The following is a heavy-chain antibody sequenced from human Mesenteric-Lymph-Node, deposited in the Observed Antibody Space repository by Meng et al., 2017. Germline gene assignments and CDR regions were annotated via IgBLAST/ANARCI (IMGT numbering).Heavy chain of an antibody. CDR1: GFTFRDYY. CDR2: ISPTGGSL. Sequence: VQLVEPGGGLVKTGGSLRLSCAASGFTFRDYYMTWIRRPPGQGLEWIASISPTGGSLYYADSVKGRFSISRDNAKSSLSLQMNSLRVEDTAVYYCARDHGFLNWFDPWGQGTLVTVSS. CDR3: ARDHGFLNWFDP. D-gene: IGHD2/OR15-2a*01. J-gene: IGHJ5*02. V-gene: IGHV3-11*04.